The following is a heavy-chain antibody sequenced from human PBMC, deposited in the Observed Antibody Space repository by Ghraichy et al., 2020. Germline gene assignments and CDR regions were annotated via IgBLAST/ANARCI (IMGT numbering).Heavy chain of an antibody. Sequence: ASVKVSCKASGYTFTSYGISWVRQAPGQGLEWMGWISAYNGNTNYAQKLQGRVTMTTDTSTSTAYMELRSLRSDDTAVYYCARSHSRYSSRSGPVMDYWGQGTLVTVSS. V-gene: IGHV1-18*01. CDR3: ARSHSRYSSRSGPVMDY. J-gene: IGHJ4*02. CDR2: ISAYNGNT. CDR1: GYTFTSYG. D-gene: IGHD6-13*01.